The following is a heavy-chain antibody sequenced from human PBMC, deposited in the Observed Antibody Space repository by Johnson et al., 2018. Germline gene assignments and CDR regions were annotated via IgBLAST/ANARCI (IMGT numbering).Heavy chain of an antibody. J-gene: IGHJ6*03. V-gene: IGHV3-7*01. D-gene: IGHD4-17*01. Sequence: VQLVESGGGLVQPGGSLRLSCAASGFTFSSYWMSWVRQAPGKGLEWVANIKQDGSEKYYVDSAKGRFPISRDNAKNSLYLQMNSLRAEDTAVYYCAREPSYGDYVFYYYYYMDVWGKGTTVTVSS. CDR2: IKQDGSEK. CDR3: AREPSYGDYVFYYYYYMDV. CDR1: GFTFSSYW.